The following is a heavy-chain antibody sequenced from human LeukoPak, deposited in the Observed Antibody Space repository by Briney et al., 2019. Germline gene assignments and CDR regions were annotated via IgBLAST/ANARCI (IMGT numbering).Heavy chain of an antibody. J-gene: IGHJ4*02. V-gene: IGHV3-64*01. CDR1: GFTFSSYA. CDR2: ISSNGGST. D-gene: IGHD4-23*01. CDR3: ATLPRYGGNSGLGY. Sequence: GGSLRLSCAASGFTFSSYAMHWVRQAPGKGLEYVSAISSNGGSTYYANSVKGRFTISRDNSKNTLYLQMGSLRAEDMAVYYSATLPRYGGNSGLGYWGQGTLVTVSS.